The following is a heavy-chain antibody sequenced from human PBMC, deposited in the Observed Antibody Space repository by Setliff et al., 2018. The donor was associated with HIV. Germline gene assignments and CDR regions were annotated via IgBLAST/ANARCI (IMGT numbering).Heavy chain of an antibody. Sequence: GESLKISCQGSGFNFLAHWIGWVRQVPGKGLEWMGIVYPGDSDTRYNPSFEGQVIVSADKTITTAYLQLTSLKASDTAIYYCAKAPGWLFLSHYWGQGTLVTVSS. CDR2: VYPGDSDT. CDR3: AKAPGWLFLSHY. CDR1: GFNFLAHW. V-gene: IGHV5-51*01. J-gene: IGHJ4*02. D-gene: IGHD3-22*01.